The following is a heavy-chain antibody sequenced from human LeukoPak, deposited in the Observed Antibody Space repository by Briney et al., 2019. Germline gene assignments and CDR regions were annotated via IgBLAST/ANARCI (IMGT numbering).Heavy chain of an antibody. CDR2: ISGSGGST. V-gene: IGHV3-23*01. CDR3: AKSLSAGTTISAFDI. J-gene: IGHJ3*02. CDR1: GFTFSSYA. Sequence: PGGSLRLSCAASGFTFSSYAMSWVRQAPGKGLEWVSAISGSGGSTYYADSVKGRFTISRDNSKNTLYLQMNSLRAEDAAVYYCAKSLSAGTTISAFDIWGQGTMVTVSS. D-gene: IGHD1-7*01.